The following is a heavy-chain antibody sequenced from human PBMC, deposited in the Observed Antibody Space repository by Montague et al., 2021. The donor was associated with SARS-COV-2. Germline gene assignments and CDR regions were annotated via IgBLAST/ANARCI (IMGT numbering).Heavy chain of an antibody. Sequence: PALGKPTQTLTLTCAFSGFSLSTSGMCVSWIRQPPGKALEWLALIDWDDDKYYSTSLKTRLTISKDTSKNQVVLTMTNMDPVDTATYYCARGFSIFGVVIIPAYFDYWGQGTLVTVSS. CDR1: GFSLSTSGMC. CDR3: ARGFSIFGVVIIPAYFDY. J-gene: IGHJ4*02. CDR2: IDWDDDK. D-gene: IGHD3-3*01. V-gene: IGHV2-70*01.